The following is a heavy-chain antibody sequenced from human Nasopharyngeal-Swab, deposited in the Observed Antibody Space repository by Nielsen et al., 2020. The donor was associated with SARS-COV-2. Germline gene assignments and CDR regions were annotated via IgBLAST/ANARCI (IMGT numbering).Heavy chain of an antibody. CDR2: INDDGRDT. Sequence: GESLKISCAASGFTFSTYWMHWVRQAPGKGLVWVSRINDDGRDTIYADSVRGRFTISRDNAKNTLYLQMNSLRVEDTAVYYCVKHQGSSSDQWGQGTLVT. CDR1: GFTFSTYW. V-gene: IGHV3-74*01. CDR3: VKHQGSSSDQ. J-gene: IGHJ4*02.